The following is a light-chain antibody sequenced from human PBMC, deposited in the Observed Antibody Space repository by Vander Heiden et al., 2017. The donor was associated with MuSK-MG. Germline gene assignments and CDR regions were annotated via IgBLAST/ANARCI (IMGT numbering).Light chain of an antibody. V-gene: IGKV2D-29*01. CDR3: LQSIQLNT. CDR2: EVS. Sequence: DIVMTQTPLSLSITPGQPASISCKSSQSLLHSDGKTYLFWYLQKSGQPPQLLMYEVSNRFSGVPDRFSGSGSGTDFTLKISRVEPEDVGVYYCLQSIQLNTFGQGTKLEIK. J-gene: IGKJ2*01. CDR1: QSLLHSDGKTY.